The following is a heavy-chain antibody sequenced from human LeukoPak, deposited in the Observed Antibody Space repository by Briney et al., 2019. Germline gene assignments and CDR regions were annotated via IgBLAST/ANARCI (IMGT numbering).Heavy chain of an antibody. Sequence: SETLSLTCAVYGGSFSGYYWSWIRQPPGKGLEWIGEINHSGSTNYNPSLKSRVTISVDTSKNQFSLKLSSVTAADTAVYYCARGRVRGGYNPNDYWGQGTLVTVSS. CDR2: INHSGST. J-gene: IGHJ4*02. CDR1: GGSFSGYY. D-gene: IGHD5-24*01. CDR3: ARGRVRGGYNPNDY. V-gene: IGHV4-34*01.